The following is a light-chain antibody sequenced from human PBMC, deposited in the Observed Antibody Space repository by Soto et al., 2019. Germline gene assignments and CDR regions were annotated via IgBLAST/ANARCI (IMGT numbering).Light chain of an antibody. CDR1: QTISSW. J-gene: IGKJ1*01. Sequence: DIQMTQSPSTLSGSVGDRVTITYRASQTISSWLAWYQQKPVKAPKLLIYKASTLKSGVPSRFSGSGSGTEFTLTISSLQPDDFATYYCQHYNSYSEAFGQGTKVELK. CDR2: KAS. V-gene: IGKV1-5*03. CDR3: QHYNSYSEA.